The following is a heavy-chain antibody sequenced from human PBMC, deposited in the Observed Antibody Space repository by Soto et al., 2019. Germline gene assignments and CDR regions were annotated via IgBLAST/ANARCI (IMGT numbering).Heavy chain of an antibody. J-gene: IGHJ6*02. D-gene: IGHD2-2*01. CDR2: INPNSGGT. Sequence: ASVKVSCKASGYTFTGYYMHWVRQAPGQGLEWMGWINPNSGGTNYAQKFQAWVTMTRDTSISTAYMELSRLRSDDTAVYYCARDSRHQLLFHYYYGMVVWGQGTTVTVSS. CDR3: ARDSRHQLLFHYYYGMVV. V-gene: IGHV1-2*04. CDR1: GYTFTGYY.